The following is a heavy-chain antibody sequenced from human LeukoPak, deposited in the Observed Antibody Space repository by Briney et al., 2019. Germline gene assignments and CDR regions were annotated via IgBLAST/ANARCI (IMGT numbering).Heavy chain of an antibody. J-gene: IGHJ4*02. CDR3: AREGHYDSSGYPLFDY. CDR1: GSTFTDYH. V-gene: IGHV1-2*02. D-gene: IGHD3-22*01. Sequence: ASVKVSCKASGSTFTDYHIHWVRQAPGQGLEWMGWINPNSGGTNYAQKFQGRVTMTRDTSISTAYMELSRLRSDDTAVYYCAREGHYDSSGYPLFDYWGQGTLVTVSS. CDR2: INPNSGGT.